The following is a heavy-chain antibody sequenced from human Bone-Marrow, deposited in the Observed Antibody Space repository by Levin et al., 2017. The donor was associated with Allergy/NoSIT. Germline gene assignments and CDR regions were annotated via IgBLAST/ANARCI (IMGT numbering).Heavy chain of an antibody. V-gene: IGHV4-4*02. Sequence: SETLSLTCAVSGGSISSSQWWSWVRQPPGKGLEWIGEIYHSGSTNYNPSLKSRVTISVDKSKNQFSLKLSSVTAADTAAYYCARPTLSPLLPHDAVDIGGEETMVTVAS. D-gene: IGHD2-15*01. CDR2: IYHSGST. CDR3: ARPTLSPLLPHDAVDI. J-gene: IGHJ3*02. CDR1: GGSISSSQW.